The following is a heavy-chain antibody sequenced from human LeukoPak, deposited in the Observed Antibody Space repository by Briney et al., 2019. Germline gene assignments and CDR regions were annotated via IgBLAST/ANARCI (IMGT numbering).Heavy chain of an antibody. D-gene: IGHD2-15*01. CDR1: GYTFTSYG. CDR2: ISAYNGNT. Sequence: ASVKVSCKASGYTFTSYGISWVRQAPGQGLEWMGWISAYNGNTNYAQKLQGRVTMTTDTSTSTAYMELRSLRSEDTAVYYCARPRSGYCSGGSCLPQYYGMDVWGQGTTVTVSS. V-gene: IGHV1-18*01. J-gene: IGHJ6*02. CDR3: ARPRSGYCSGGSCLPQYYGMDV.